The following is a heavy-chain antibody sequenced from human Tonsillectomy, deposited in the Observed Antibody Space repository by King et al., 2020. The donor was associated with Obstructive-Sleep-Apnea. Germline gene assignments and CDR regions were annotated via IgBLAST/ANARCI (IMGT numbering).Heavy chain of an antibody. CDR3: AKGKRGSTSWYFDY. Sequence: VQLVESGGGLVQPGRSLRLSCEASGFTFDDYAMHWVRQAPGKGLEWVSAISGDSGSIGYADSVKGRFTISRDNAKNSLYLQMNGLRAQDTALYYCAKGKRGSTSWYFDYWGQGTLVTVSS. V-gene: IGHV3-9*01. CDR2: ISGDSGSI. CDR1: GFTFDDYA. D-gene: IGHD2-2*01. J-gene: IGHJ4*02.